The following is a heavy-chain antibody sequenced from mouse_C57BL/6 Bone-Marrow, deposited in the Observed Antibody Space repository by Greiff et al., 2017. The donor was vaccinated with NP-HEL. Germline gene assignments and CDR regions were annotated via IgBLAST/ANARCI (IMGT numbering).Heavy chain of an antibody. CDR3: TRFVTTVVAEYFDV. J-gene: IGHJ1*03. CDR2: IDPETGGT. D-gene: IGHD1-1*01. V-gene: IGHV1-15*01. CDR1: GYTFTDYE. Sequence: QVQLQQSGAELVRPGASVTLSCKASGYTFTDYEMHWVKQTPVHGLEWIGAIDPETGGTAYNQKFKGKAILTADKSSSTAYMELRSLTSEDSAVYYCTRFVTTVVAEYFDVWGTGTTVTVSS.